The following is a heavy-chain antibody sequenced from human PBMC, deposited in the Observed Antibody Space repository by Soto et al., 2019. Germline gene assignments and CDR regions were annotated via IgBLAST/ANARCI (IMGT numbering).Heavy chain of an antibody. D-gene: IGHD3-16*02. V-gene: IGHV1-46*01. CDR2: INPNGSST. J-gene: IGHJ5*02. CDR3: ARSSGRVFGIIIECSYWLAP. Sequence: ASVKVSFKAPADTLTSYDIHWVRQAPGHGLEWMGIINPNGSSTRFAQTVQGRITMTTDTYTSTDCMELRSLRSEDTAVYYCARSSGRVFGIIIECSYWLAPWGQGSLVTVSS. CDR1: ADTLTSYD.